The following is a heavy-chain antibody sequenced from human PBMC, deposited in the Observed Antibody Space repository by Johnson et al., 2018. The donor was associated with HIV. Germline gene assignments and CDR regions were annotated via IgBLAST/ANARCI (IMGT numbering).Heavy chain of an antibody. CDR1: GFTFSSYG. V-gene: IGHV3-15*01. Sequence: VQLVESGGGVVQPGRSLRLSCAASGFTFSSYGMHWVRQAPGKGLEWVGHIKSKSKTDGGTTDYAAPVKGRFTISRDDSKNTLYLQMNSLKTEDTAVYYCTTEGTGRVYNFWSGYSYDAFDIWGQGTMVTVSS. D-gene: IGHD3-3*01. CDR3: TTEGTGRVYNFWSGYSYDAFDI. CDR2: IKSKSKTDGGTT. J-gene: IGHJ3*02.